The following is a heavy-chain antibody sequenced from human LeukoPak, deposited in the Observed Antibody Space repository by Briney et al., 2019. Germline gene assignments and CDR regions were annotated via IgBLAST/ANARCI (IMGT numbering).Heavy chain of an antibody. CDR1: GFSFSSYV. J-gene: IGHJ4*02. V-gene: IGHV3-30*18. CDR2: ISSDGSDK. Sequence: GGPLRLSCAASGFSFSSYVMLWVRQAPGKGLEGVAVISSDGSDKYYADSGKGRFTISRDNPKNQLYLQMNSLRPEDTAAYYCAKGVRGVIAYYLDYWGQGTLVTVSS. D-gene: IGHD3-10*01. CDR3: AKGVRGVIAYYLDY.